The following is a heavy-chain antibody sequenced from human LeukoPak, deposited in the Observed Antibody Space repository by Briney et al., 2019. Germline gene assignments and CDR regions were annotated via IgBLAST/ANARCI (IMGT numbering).Heavy chain of an antibody. CDR1: GFTVSSNY. CDR3: ARGSDHDSRFFDY. D-gene: IGHD5-12*01. Sequence: GGSLRLSCAASGFTVSSNYMSWVRQTPGRGLEWVSVIYSGGSTYYAGSVKGRFTISRDTSKNTLYLQMNSLRAEDTAVYYCARGSDHDSRFFDYWGQGTLVTVSS. CDR2: IYSGGST. J-gene: IGHJ4*02. V-gene: IGHV3-53*01.